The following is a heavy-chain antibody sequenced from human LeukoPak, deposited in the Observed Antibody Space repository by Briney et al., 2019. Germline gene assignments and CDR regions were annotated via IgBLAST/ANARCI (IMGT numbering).Heavy chain of an antibody. CDR1: AGSINSGDYY. D-gene: IGHD3-22*01. V-gene: IGHV4-61*02. CDR3: ARGIGTSYDSSRDAFDI. J-gene: IGHJ3*02. Sequence: SQTLSLTCTVSAGSINSGDYYWSWIRQPAGKGLEWIGRIYSPGTNYNYNPSVKSRVTISIDTSKNQFSLKLTSVTAADTAVYYCARGIGTSYDSSRDAFDIWGQGTMDTVSS. CDR2: IYSPGT.